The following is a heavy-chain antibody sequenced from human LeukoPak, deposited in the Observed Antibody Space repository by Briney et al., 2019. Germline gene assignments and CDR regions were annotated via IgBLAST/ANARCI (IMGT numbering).Heavy chain of an antibody. J-gene: IGHJ4*02. D-gene: IGHD3-3*01. Sequence: GGSLRLSCAASGFTFSSYWMHWVRQAPGKGLVWVSRINGDGSNTGYADSVKGRFTISRDNAKNALYLQMDSLRAEDAAVYYCVRAYDFWSQGTLVTVSS. V-gene: IGHV3-74*01. CDR1: GFTFSSYW. CDR3: VRAYDF. CDR2: INGDGSNT.